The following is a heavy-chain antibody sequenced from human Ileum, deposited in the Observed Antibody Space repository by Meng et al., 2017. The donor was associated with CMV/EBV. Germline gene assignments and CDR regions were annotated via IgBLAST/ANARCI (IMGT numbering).Heavy chain of an antibody. CDR3: VDLVLGDGMDV. CDR2: IHSRGSRV. CDR1: GFTFSDYY. V-gene: IGHV3-11*04. J-gene: IGHJ6*02. Sequence: GGSLRLSCAASGFTFSDYYMTWVRRAPGTGLEWVSCIHSRGSRVYHADSVKGRFTISRDDSKNSLYLQINSMRAEDTAVDYCVDLVLGDGMDVWGQGTTVTVSS. D-gene: IGHD2-15*01.